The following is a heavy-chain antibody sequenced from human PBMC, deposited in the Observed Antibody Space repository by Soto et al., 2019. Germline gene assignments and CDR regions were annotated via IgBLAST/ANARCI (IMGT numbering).Heavy chain of an antibody. J-gene: IGHJ4*02. CDR2: ISTDGGIT. CDR1: GFTFSSYA. V-gene: IGHV3-64*01. CDR3: ARAEINGRIPSPMHDH. Sequence: EVQLVESGGGLVQPGGSLRLSCAASGFTFSSYAMHWVRQAPGKGLEYASAISTDGGITYYANSVKGRFTISRDNSKNTMYLQMGSLRAEDMGAYYCARAEINGRIPSPMHDHWGQGTQVAVSS. D-gene: IGHD2-2*01.